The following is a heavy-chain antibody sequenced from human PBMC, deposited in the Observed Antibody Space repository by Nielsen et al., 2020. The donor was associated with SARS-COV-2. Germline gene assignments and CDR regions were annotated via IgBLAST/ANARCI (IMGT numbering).Heavy chain of an antibody. CDR1: GYTFTSYA. CDR2: INTNTGNP. D-gene: IGHD1-26*01. J-gene: IGHJ4*02. V-gene: IGHV7-4-1*02. CDR3: ARAGRIVGATSKLGY. Sequence: ALVKVSCKASGYTFTSYAMNWVRQAPGQGLEWMGWINTNTGNPTYAQGFTGRFVFSLDTSVSTAYLQISSLKAEDTAVYYCARAGRIVGATSKLGYWGQGTRVTVSS.